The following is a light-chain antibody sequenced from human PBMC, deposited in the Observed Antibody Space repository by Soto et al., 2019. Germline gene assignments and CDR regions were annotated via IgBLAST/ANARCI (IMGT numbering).Light chain of an antibody. CDR2: DAS. Sequence: EIVMTQSPATLSASPGEGATLSCKAGQTAYNNLAWYQQRPGQPPRLLIYDASTRATGISARFSGSGYGTEFTLTISSLQSEDFAIYFCQQCRNWPLTFGGGTKVEIK. CDR3: QQCRNWPLT. V-gene: IGKV3-15*01. J-gene: IGKJ4*01. CDR1: QTAYNN.